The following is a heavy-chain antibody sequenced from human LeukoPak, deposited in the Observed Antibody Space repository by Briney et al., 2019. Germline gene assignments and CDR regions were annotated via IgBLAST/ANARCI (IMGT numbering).Heavy chain of an antibody. CDR3: AKAHLYCSGGSCYSDPFDY. CDR2: ISGSGGST. D-gene: IGHD2-15*01. CDR1: GFTFSSYA. V-gene: IGHV3-23*01. Sequence: GGSLRLSCAASGFTFSSYAMSWVRQAPGKGLEWASAISGSGGSTYYADSVKGRFTISRDNSKNTLYLQMNSLRAEDTAVYYCAKAHLYCSGGSCYSDPFDYWGQGTLVTVSS. J-gene: IGHJ4*02.